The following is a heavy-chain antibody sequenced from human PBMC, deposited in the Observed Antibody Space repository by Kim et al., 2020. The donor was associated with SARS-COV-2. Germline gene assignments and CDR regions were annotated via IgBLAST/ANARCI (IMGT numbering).Heavy chain of an antibody. Sequence: SQTLSLTCAISGDSVSSNSAAWNWIRQSPSRGLEWLGRTYYRSKWYNDYAVSVKSRITINPDTSKNQFSMQLNSVTPADTAVYYCARDVVAVAVNYYYYYMDVWGKGTTVTVSS. D-gene: IGHD6-19*01. V-gene: IGHV6-1*01. CDR1: GDSVSSNSAA. CDR2: TYYRSKWYN. J-gene: IGHJ6*03. CDR3: ARDVVAVAVNYYYYYMDV.